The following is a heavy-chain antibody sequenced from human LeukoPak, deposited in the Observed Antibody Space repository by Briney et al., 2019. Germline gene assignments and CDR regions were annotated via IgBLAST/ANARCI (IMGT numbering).Heavy chain of an antibody. D-gene: IGHD3-22*01. CDR1: GYTFTSYG. CDR3: ARRFPPRRQYDSSGYYSYYFDY. V-gene: IGHV1-18*01. J-gene: IGHJ4*02. CDR2: INAYNGNT. Sequence: GASVKVSCKTSGYTFTSYGISWVRQAPGQGLEWMGWINAYNGNTHSAQKLQGRVTMTTHTSTSTDYMELRSLRSDDTAVYYCARRFPPRRQYDSSGYYSYYFDYWGEGTLVTVP.